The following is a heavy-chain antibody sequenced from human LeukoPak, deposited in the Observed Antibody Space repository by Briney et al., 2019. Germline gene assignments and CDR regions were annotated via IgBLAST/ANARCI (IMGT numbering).Heavy chain of an antibody. CDR1: GYTFTSYD. Sequence: ASVKVSCKASGYTFTSYDINWVRRAPGQGLEWMGWMNPNSGNTGYAQKFQGRVTITRNTSISTAYMELSSLRSEDTAVYYCARGLHCSSTSCTTTWGQGTLVTVSS. D-gene: IGHD2-2*01. J-gene: IGHJ5*02. V-gene: IGHV1-8*03. CDR2: MNPNSGNT. CDR3: ARGLHCSSTSCTTT.